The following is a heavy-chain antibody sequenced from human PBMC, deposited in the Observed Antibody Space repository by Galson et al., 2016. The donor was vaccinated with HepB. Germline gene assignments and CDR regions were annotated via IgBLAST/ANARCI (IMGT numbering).Heavy chain of an antibody. Sequence: SLRLSCAASGFTFSSYGMHWVHQAPGKGLEWVAGISYDETNKYYADSVRGRFTISRDIFMNTLWLQMNSLRAEDTAVYYCAKVAEQLGDGPVDYWGRGTLVAVSS. J-gene: IGHJ4*02. CDR2: ISYDETNK. V-gene: IGHV3-30*18. CDR1: GFTFSSYG. CDR3: AKVAEQLGDGPVDY. D-gene: IGHD3-10*01.